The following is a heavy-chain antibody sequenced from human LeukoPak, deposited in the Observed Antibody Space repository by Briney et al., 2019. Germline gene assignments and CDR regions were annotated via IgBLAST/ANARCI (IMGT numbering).Heavy chain of an antibody. D-gene: IGHD3-3*01. Sequence: GGSLRLSCAASGFTFSSYWMSWVRQAPGKGLEWVANIKQDGSEKYYVDSVKGRFTISRDNAKNSLYLQMNSLRAEDTAVYYCARDNGVVHGVYYMDVWGKGTTVTVS. V-gene: IGHV3-7*01. J-gene: IGHJ6*03. CDR1: GFTFSSYW. CDR2: IKQDGSEK. CDR3: ARDNGVVHGVYYMDV.